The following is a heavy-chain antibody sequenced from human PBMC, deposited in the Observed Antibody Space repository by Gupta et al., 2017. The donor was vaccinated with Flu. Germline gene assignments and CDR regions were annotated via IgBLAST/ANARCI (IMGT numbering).Heavy chain of an antibody. CDR1: GDPRVSVTAS. Sequence: TASGDPRVSVTASGTWIREHPGSGLEWIGYIYYTGQTYCNPSPRSRLSISIDTSKGQFSLPLTALTDAATGIYFCARRGDAYFYDTWGRGTLVTVSS. CDR3: ARRGDAYFYDT. D-gene: IGHD3-10*01. CDR2: IYYTGQT. J-gene: IGHJ5*02. V-gene: IGHV4-31*03.